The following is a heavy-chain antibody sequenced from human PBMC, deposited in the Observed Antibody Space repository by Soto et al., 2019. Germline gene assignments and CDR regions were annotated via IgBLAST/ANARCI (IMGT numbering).Heavy chain of an antibody. D-gene: IGHD1-26*01. J-gene: IGHJ4*02. V-gene: IGHV3-30-3*01. CDR3: ARGSGSYRLDY. Sequence: QVQLVESGGGVVQPGRSLRLSCAASGFTFSSYAMHWVRQAPGKGLEWVAVISYDGSNKYYADSVKGRFTISRDNSKNTRYLQMNSLRAEDTAVYYCARGSGSYRLDYWGQGTLVTVSS. CDR2: ISYDGSNK. CDR1: GFTFSSYA.